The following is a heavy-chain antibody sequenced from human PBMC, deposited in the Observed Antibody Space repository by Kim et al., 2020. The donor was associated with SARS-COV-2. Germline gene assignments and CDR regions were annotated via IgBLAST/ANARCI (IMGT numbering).Heavy chain of an antibody. CDR3: ARDGKGGDSGNYGMDV. V-gene: IGHV1-46*01. D-gene: IGHD2-21*02. Sequence: FQGRVTMTRDTSTGTVYMELSSLRSEDTAVYYCARDGKGGDSGNYGMDVWGQGTTVTVSS. J-gene: IGHJ6*02.